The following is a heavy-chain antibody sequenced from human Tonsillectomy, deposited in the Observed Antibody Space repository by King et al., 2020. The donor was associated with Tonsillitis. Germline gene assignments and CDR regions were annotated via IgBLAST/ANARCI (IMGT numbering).Heavy chain of an antibody. V-gene: IGHV1-18*01. CDR3: ARAPDFDFWGGYYNNWLDP. J-gene: IGHJ5*02. Sequence: VQLVESGAEVKKPGASVKVSCKASGYTFSSYGISWVRQAPGQGLEWMGWISAYNGNTNSAQQLQDRVTMTTETSTSTAYMELRSLRSDDTAVYYCARAPDFDFWGGYYNNWLDPWGQGTLVTVSS. D-gene: IGHD3-3*01. CDR1: GYTFSSYG. CDR2: ISAYNGNT.